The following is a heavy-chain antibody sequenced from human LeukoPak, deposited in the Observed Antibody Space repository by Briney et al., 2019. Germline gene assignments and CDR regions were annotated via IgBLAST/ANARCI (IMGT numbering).Heavy chain of an antibody. V-gene: IGHV4-4*07. J-gene: IGHJ5*02. CDR3: ARDGGGTGTGKRLGDHNWFDP. Sequence: SATLSLTCSVSGGSIRSSYWSWVRQPRGKGLEWLGRIYTRGHTNHNPSLQSRLTMSVATSKNQFSLKLSSVTAADTAVYYCARDGGGTGTGKRLGDHNWFDPWGQGTLVSVSS. CDR2: IYTRGHT. D-gene: IGHD3-10*01. CDR1: GGSIRSSY.